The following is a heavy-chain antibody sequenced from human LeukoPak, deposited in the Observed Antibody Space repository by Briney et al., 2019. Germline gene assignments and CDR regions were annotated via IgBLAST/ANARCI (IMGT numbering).Heavy chain of an antibody. CDR3: TRFLSDSSGYYDAGVDY. CDR2: IRSKANSYAT. CDR1: GFTFSGSA. J-gene: IGHJ4*02. D-gene: IGHD3-22*01. Sequence: GGSLRLSCAASGFTFSGSAMHWVRQASGKGLEWVGRIRSKANSYATAYAASVKGRFTISRDDSKNTAYLQMNSLKTEDTAVYYCTRFLSDSSGYYDAGVDYWGQGTLVTVSS. V-gene: IGHV3-73*01.